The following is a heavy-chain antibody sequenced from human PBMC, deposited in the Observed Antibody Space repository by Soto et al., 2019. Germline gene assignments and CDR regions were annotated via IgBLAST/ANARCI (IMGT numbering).Heavy chain of an antibody. CDR2: ISGSGGST. V-gene: IGHV3-23*01. CDR3: ASVPPRYDWLLPDNWFDP. Sequence: PGGSLRLSCAASGFTFSSYAMSWVRQAPGKGLEWVSAISGSGGSTYYADSVKGRFTISRDNSKNTLYLQMNSLRAEDTAVYYCASVPPRYDWLLPDNWFDPWGQGTLVTVPS. D-gene: IGHD3-9*01. CDR1: GFTFSSYA. J-gene: IGHJ5*02.